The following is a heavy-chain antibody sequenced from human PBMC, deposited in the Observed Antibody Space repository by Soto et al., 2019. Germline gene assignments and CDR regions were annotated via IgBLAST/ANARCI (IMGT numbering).Heavy chain of an antibody. D-gene: IGHD6-13*01. CDR3: ARDGGSSSWYKSGFDY. CDR1: GFTFSSYG. CDR2: IWYDGSNK. J-gene: IGHJ4*02. Sequence: QVQLVESGGGVVQPGRSLRLSCAASGFTFSSYGMHWVRQAPGKGLEWVAVIWYDGSNKYYADSVKGRFTISRDNSKNTLYLQMNSLRAEDTAVYYCARDGGSSSWYKSGFDYWGQGTLVTVSS. V-gene: IGHV3-33*01.